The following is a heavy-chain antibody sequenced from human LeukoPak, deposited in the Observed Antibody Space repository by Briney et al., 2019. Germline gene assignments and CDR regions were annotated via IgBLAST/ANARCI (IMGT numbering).Heavy chain of an antibody. CDR3: ARDLVRQRITLGDY. CDR1: GFPFSRYA. J-gene: IGHJ4*02. D-gene: IGHD5-24*01. V-gene: IGHV3-30-3*01. CDR2: RSHDGGIE. Sequence: GGSLRLSCAASGFPFSRYAVHWVRQAPGKGLEWVALRSHDGGIEDYADSVKGRFTISRDNSRNTLYLQMNSLRAEDTAVYYCARDLVRQRITLGDYWGQGTLVTVSS.